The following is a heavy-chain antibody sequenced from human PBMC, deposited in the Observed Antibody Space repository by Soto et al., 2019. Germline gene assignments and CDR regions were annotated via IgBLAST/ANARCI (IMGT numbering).Heavy chain of an antibody. J-gene: IGHJ4*02. CDR1: GFTFSNFA. CDR2: ISTNGGST. D-gene: IGHD1-26*01. V-gene: IGHV3-64*01. Sequence: EVQLVESGGGLVQPGGSLRLSCAASGFTFSNFAMHWVRQAPGKGLEYVSAISTNGGSTHYANSVKGRFTISRDNSKSPLYLQMGSLRAEDLAVYYCARGQMWAHFDYWGQGTLVTVSS. CDR3: ARGQMWAHFDY.